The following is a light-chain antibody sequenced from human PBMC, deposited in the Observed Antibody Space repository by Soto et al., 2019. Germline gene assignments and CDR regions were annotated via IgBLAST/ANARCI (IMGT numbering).Light chain of an antibody. CDR3: QQYNNWPPFT. J-gene: IGKJ3*01. V-gene: IGKV3-15*01. CDR1: QSVSSN. Sequence: EIVMTQSPATLSVSPGERATLSCRASQSVSSNLAWYQQKPGQAPRLLIYGASPRANGIPDRFSGSGSGTEFTLTISSLQSEDFAVYYCQQYNNWPPFTFGPGTKVDIK. CDR2: GAS.